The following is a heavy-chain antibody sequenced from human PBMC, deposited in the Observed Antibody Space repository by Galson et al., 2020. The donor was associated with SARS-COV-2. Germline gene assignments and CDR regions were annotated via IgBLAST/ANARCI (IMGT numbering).Heavy chain of an antibody. D-gene: IGHD6-6*01. CDR3: ARGLPAEQLVPPLVLSYFDY. V-gene: IGHV4-34*01. CDR1: GGSFSGYY. Sequence: SETLSLTCAVYGGSFSGYYWSWIRQPPGKGLEWIGEINHSGSTNYNPSLKSRVTISVDTSKNQFSLKLSSVTAADTAVYYCARGLPAEQLVPPLVLSYFDYWGQGTLVTVSS. CDR2: INHSGST. J-gene: IGHJ4*02.